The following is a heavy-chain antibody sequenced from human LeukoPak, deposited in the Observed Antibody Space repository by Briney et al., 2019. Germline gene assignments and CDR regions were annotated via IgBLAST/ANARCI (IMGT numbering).Heavy chain of an antibody. V-gene: IGHV4-34*01. CDR3: ARGRRIRFLGPYYFDY. J-gene: IGHJ4*02. D-gene: IGHD3-3*01. CDR2: INHSGST. CDR1: GGSFSGYY. Sequence: SETLSLTCAVYGGSFSGYYWSWIRQPPGKGLEWIGEINHSGSTNYNPSLKSRITISVDTSKNQFSLKLSSVTAADTAVHYSARGRRIRFLGPYYFDYWGQGTLVTVSS.